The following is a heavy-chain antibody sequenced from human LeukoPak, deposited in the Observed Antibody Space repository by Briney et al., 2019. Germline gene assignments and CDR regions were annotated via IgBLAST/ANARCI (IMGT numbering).Heavy chain of an antibody. D-gene: IGHD6-13*01. J-gene: IGHJ3*02. CDR3: ARGLSSNWYGGAFDI. Sequence: GESLKISCKGSGYSFTSYWIGWVRQMPGKGLEWMGVIYPGDSDTRYSPSFQGQVTISADKSISTASLQWSSLKASDTAMYYCARGLSSNWYGGAFDIWGQGTMVTVSS. CDR2: IYPGDSDT. CDR1: GYSFTSYW. V-gene: IGHV5-51*01.